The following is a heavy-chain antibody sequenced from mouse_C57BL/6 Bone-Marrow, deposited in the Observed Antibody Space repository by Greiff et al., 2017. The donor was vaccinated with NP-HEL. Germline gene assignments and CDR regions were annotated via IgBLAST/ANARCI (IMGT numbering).Heavy chain of an antibody. D-gene: IGHD1-1*02. CDR3: ARKGSYGGYYFDY. CDR1: GFSLTRYG. Sequence: VMLVESGPGLVQPSQCLSITCTVSGFSLTRYGVHWVRQSPGKGLEWLGVIWSGGCTDYTAAFISRLRISKYNSKSQCFFKMNRLQADDTAIYYCARKGSYGGYYFDYWGQGTTLTVSS. CDR2: IWSGGCT. J-gene: IGHJ2*01. V-gene: IGHV2-2*01.